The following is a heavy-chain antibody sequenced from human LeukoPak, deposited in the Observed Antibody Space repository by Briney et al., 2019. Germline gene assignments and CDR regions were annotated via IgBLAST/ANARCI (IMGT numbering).Heavy chain of an antibody. D-gene: IGHD3-22*01. Sequence: ASMKVSCKASGYTFTGYYMHWVRQAPGQGLEWMGWINPNSGGTNYAEKFQGRVTMTRDTSISTAYMELSSLRSDDTVVYYCARDNYYDSSGFLNYWGQGTLVTVSS. CDR2: INPNSGGT. CDR1: GYTFTGYY. J-gene: IGHJ4*02. V-gene: IGHV1-2*02. CDR3: ARDNYYDSSGFLNY.